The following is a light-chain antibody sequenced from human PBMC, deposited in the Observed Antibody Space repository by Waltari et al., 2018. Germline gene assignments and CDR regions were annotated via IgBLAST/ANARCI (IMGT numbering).Light chain of an antibody. CDR2: DVS. CDR3: QKYERLPAT. Sequence: EIVLTQSPGTLSLSPGERATLSCRASQSIGRSLVWYQQKPGQAPRLLIYDVSRRATGIPDMFSGSGDGTDFSLTISRLEPEDFAVYYCQKYERLPATFGQGTTVEIK. CDR1: QSIGRS. J-gene: IGKJ1*01. V-gene: IGKV3-20*01.